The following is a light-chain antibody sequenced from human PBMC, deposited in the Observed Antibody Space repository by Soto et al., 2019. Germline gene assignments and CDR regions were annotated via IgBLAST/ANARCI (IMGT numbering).Light chain of an antibody. CDR3: QQYHGSSLT. CDR1: ESVHKW. Sequence: DIQMTQSPPALSASVGDRVTITCRASESVHKWLAWYQQKAGKAPKVPIYDASTLETGVPSRFSGSGSGTEFALTISSLQPNDSATYFCQQYHGSSLTFAQGTKVDIK. J-gene: IGKJ1*01. V-gene: IGKV1-5*01. CDR2: DAS.